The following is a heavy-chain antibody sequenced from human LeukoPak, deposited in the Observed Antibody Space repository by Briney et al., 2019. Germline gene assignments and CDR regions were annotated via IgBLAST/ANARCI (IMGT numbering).Heavy chain of an antibody. V-gene: IGHV4-4*07. D-gene: IGHD6-19*01. CDR1: GGSTSSYY. J-gene: IGHJ3*02. CDR3: ASTLAVAGTVGAFDI. CDR2: IYTSGST. Sequence: PSETLSLTCTVSGGSTSSYYWSWIRQPAGKGLEWIGRIYTSGSTNYNPSLKSRVTMSVDTSKNQFSLKLSSVTAADTAVYYCASTLAVAGTVGAFDIWGQGTMVTVSS.